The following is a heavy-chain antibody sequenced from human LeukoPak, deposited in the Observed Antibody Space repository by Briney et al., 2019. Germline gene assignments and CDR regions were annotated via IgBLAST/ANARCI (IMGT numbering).Heavy chain of an antibody. V-gene: IGHV4-34*01. D-gene: IGHD3-10*01. CDR2: INHSGST. J-gene: IGHJ4*02. CDR3: ARKPGKRYYYGSGRPGYFDY. Sequence: GSLRLSCAASGFTFSTYAMHWIRQPPGKGLEWIGEINHSGSTNYNPSLKSRVTISVDTSKNQFSLKLSSVTAADTAVYYCARKPGKRYYYGSGRPGYFDYWGQGNLVTVSS. CDR1: GFTFSTYA.